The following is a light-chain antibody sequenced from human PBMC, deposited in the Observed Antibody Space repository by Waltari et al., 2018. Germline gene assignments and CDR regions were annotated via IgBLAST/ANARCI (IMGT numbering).Light chain of an antibody. CDR2: EVS. CDR3: CSYAGSYTFAV. J-gene: IGLJ1*01. V-gene: IGLV2-11*01. CDR1: SSDVGAYNY. Sequence: QSALTQPRSVSGSPGQSVTIPCTGTSSDVGAYNYVSWYQQHPGKAPKLMIYEVSNRPSGISDRFSGSKSGNTAALTISGLQAEDEADYYCCSYAGSYTFAVFGTGTKVTV.